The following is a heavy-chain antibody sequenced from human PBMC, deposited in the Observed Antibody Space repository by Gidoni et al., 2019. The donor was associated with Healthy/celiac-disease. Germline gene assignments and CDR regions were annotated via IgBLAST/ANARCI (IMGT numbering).Heavy chain of an antibody. D-gene: IGHD1-26*01. Sequence: EVQLLGSVGGLVQPGGSLRLSCAASGFTFSSYAMSWVRQAPEKGLEWVSAISGSGGSTYYADSVKGRFTISRDNSKNTLYLQINSLRAEDTAVYYCAKVATDYYYYYYLDVWGKGTTVTVSS. CDR3: AKVATDYYYYYYLDV. CDR2: ISGSGGST. CDR1: GFTFSSYA. J-gene: IGHJ6*03. V-gene: IGHV3-23*01.